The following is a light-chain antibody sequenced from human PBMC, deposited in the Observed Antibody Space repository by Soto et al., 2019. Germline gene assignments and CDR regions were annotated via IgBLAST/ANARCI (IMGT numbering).Light chain of an antibody. Sequence: DIPMTQSPSSLSASVGDRVTITCQASQGVKKYLSWYQQKPGKAPKLLVYDASTLEVGVPSRFIGSRSGTHFTFTISSLEPEDFATYFCHQYDSLPLTFGGGTKV. J-gene: IGKJ4*01. CDR1: QGVKKY. V-gene: IGKV1-33*01. CDR2: DAS. CDR3: HQYDSLPLT.